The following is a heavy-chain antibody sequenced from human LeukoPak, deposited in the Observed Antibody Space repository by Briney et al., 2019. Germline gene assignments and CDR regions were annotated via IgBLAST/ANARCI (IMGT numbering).Heavy chain of an antibody. V-gene: IGHV1-24*01. D-gene: IGHD3-10*01. CDR1: GYTLTELS. Sequence: EASVKVSCKVSGYTLTELSMHWVRQAPGKGLEWMGGFDPEDGETIYAQKFQGRVTMTEDTSTDTAYMELSSLRSEDTAVYYCATAAKLTMVRGVMDYWGQGTLVTVPS. J-gene: IGHJ4*02. CDR2: FDPEDGET. CDR3: ATAAKLTMVRGVMDY.